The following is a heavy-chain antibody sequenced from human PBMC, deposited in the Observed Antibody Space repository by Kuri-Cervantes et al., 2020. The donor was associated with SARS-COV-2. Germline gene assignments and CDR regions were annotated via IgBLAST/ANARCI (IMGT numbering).Heavy chain of an antibody. D-gene: IGHD5-24*01. J-gene: IGHJ4*02. CDR3: GKVSWLQLWRRYSDS. CDR1: GDSISNTNYY. CDR2: VSYSGSA. V-gene: IGHV4-39*01. Sequence: GSLRLSCTASGDSISNTNYYWGWIRQPPGKGLEWIGSVSYSGSAYYNPSLKSRVTIFVDTSKNQLSLWLTSVTAADTAVYYCGKVSWLQLWRRYSDSWGQGTLVTVSS.